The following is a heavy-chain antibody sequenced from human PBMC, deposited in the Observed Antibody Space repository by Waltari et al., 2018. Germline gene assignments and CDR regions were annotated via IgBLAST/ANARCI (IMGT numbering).Heavy chain of an antibody. CDR1: GGSFSGYY. V-gene: IGHV4-34*01. D-gene: IGHD3-3*01. J-gene: IGHJ4*02. CDR2: INHSGST. CDR3: ARGEPILRVLEWPSFDY. Sequence: QVQLQQWGAGLLKPSETLSLTCAVYGGSFSGYYWSWIRQPPGKGLEWIGEINHSGSTNYNPALKSRVTISVDTSKNQFSLKLSSVTAADTAVYYCARGEPILRVLEWPSFDYWGQGTLVTVSS.